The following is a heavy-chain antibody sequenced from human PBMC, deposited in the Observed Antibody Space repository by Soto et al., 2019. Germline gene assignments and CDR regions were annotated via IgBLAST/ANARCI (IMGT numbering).Heavy chain of an antibody. D-gene: IGHD5-18*01. CDR2: IYYSGST. V-gene: IGHV4-39*01. Sequence: SETLSLTCTVSGGSISSSSYYWGWIRQPPGKGLEWIGSIYYSGSTYYNPSLKSRVTISVDTSKNQFSLKLSSVTAADTAVYYCARTYTAMVDLDYWGQGTLVTVSS. CDR3: ARTYTAMVDLDY. J-gene: IGHJ4*02. CDR1: GGSISSSSYY.